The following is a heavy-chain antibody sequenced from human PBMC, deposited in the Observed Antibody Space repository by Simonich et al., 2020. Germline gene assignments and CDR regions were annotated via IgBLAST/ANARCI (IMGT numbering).Heavy chain of an antibody. CDR1: GYTFTSYG. CDR3: ARDQGGRAAAATDY. CDR2: NSAYKGNT. D-gene: IGHD6-13*01. V-gene: IGHV1-18*01. Sequence: QVQLVQSGAEVKKPGASVKVSCKASGYTFTSYGISWVRQAPGQGLEWMGGNSAYKGNTNYAQKLQGRGTMTTDTSTSTAYMELRSLRSDDTAVYYCARDQGGRAAAATDYWGQGTLVTVSS. J-gene: IGHJ4*02.